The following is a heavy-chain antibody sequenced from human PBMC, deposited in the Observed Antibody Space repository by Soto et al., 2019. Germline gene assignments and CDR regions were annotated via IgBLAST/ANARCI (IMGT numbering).Heavy chain of an antibody. D-gene: IGHD4-17*01. CDR1: GFTFSRYG. J-gene: IGHJ5*02. CDR3: ARDDDYEANAIDL. V-gene: IGHV3-33*01. CDR2: IWNDGSKQ. Sequence: PGGSLRLSCVASGFTFSRYGMHWVRQAPGKGLEWVAVIWNDGSKQVYDDSVKGRFTISRDNSKNTLYLEMGSLRDEDTSVYYCARDDDYEANAIDLWGQGTLVTVSS.